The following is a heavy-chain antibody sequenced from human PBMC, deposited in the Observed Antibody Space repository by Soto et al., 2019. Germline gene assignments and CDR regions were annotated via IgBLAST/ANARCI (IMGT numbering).Heavy chain of an antibody. CDR2: VIPTFGTT. J-gene: IGHJ6*02. CDR3: ARGGEIITGYGMDV. CDR1: GGTFISYR. D-gene: IGHD3-22*01. Sequence: QVQLVQSGAEVHKPGSSVKVSCKSSGGTFISYRINWVRQAPGKGVEWMGEVIPTFGTTTYAQTFQGRVNINEDKSTSTAYMELISLRSEDAAVYDCARGGEIITGYGMDVWGQGTPVTVSS. V-gene: IGHV1-69*06.